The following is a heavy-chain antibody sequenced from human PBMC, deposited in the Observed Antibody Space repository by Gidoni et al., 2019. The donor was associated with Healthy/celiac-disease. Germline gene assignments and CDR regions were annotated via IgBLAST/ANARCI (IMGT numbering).Heavy chain of an antibody. J-gene: IGHJ6*02. CDR2: IIPIFGTA. CDR3: AREARLDYDGYYYYGMDV. Sequence: QVHLVQSGAAVRKPGSPVKVSCKASGGTFSSYAISWVRQAPGQGLEWMGGIIPIFGTANYAQKFQGRVTITADESTSTAYMELSSLRSEDTAVYYCAREARLDYDGYYYYGMDVWGQGTTVTVSS. CDR1: GGTFSSYA. V-gene: IGHV1-69*01. D-gene: IGHD3-16*01.